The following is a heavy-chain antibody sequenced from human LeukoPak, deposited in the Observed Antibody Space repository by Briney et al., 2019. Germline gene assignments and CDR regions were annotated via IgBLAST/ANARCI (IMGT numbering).Heavy chain of an antibody. CDR3: TTDGEYCSSTSCYRVDY. CDR2: IKSKTDGGTT. V-gene: IGHV3-15*01. CDR1: GFTFSNAW. J-gene: IGHJ4*02. Sequence: GGSLRLSCAASGFTFSNAWMSWVCQAPGKGLEWVGRIKSKTDGGTTDYAAPVKGRFTISRDDSKNTLYLQMNSLKTEDTAVYYCTTDGEYCSSTSCYRVDYWGQGTLVTVSS. D-gene: IGHD2-2*01.